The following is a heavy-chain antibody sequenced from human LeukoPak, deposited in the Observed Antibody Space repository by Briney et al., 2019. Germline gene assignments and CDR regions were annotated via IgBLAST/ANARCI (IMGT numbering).Heavy chain of an antibody. D-gene: IGHD3-22*01. V-gene: IGHV1-18*01. CDR1: GYTFTSYG. Sequence: GASVNDSCKASGYTFTSYGISWVRQAPGQGLEWMGWISAYNGNTNYAQKLQGRVTMTTDTSTSTAYMELRSLRSDDTAVYYCARDRFVNYYDSSGYSHFDYWGQGTLVTVSS. J-gene: IGHJ4*02. CDR2: ISAYNGNT. CDR3: ARDRFVNYYDSSGYSHFDY.